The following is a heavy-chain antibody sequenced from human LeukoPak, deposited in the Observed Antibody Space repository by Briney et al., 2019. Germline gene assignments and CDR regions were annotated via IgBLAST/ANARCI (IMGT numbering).Heavy chain of an antibody. CDR2: IYYSGST. CDR1: GGSISSGDYY. D-gene: IGHD3-10*01. CDR3: ARDALYGSGSYDWFDP. Sequence: SETLSLTCTVSGGSISSGDYYWSWIRQPPGKGLEWIGYIYYSGSTYYNPSLKSRVTISVDTSKNQFSLKLSSVTAADTAVHYCARDALYGSGSYDWFDPWGQGTLVTVSS. J-gene: IGHJ5*02. V-gene: IGHV4-30-4*01.